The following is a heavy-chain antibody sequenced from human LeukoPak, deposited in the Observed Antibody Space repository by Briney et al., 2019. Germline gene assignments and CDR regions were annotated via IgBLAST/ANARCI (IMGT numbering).Heavy chain of an antibody. CDR3: AKGYNYGTFDY. CDR1: GFTFDDYA. V-gene: IGHV3-9*01. J-gene: IGHJ4*02. D-gene: IGHD5-18*01. Sequence: SLRLSCAASGFTFDDYATHWVRQPPRQGLEWVSGISWNSGSIDYADSVKGRFTISRDNAKNSLYLQMNSLRTEDTALYYCAKGYNYGTFDYWGQGTLVTVSS. CDR2: ISWNSGSI.